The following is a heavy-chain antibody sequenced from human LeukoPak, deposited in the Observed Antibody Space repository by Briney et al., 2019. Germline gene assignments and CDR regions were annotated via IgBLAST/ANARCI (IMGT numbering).Heavy chain of an antibody. CDR1: GGSISGSSYY. CDR2: IYYSGST. V-gene: IGHV4-39*07. CDR3: ARDPHYDILTGYSGAFDI. D-gene: IGHD3-9*01. Sequence: SETLSLTCTVSGGSISGSSYYWGWIRQPPGKGLEWIGNIYYSGSTYYNPSLKSRVTISVDTSKNQFSLKLSSVTAADTAVYYCARDPHYDILTGYSGAFDIWGQGTMVTVSS. J-gene: IGHJ3*02.